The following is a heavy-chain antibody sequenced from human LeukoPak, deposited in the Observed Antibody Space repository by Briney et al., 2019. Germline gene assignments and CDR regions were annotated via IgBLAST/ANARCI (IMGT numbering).Heavy chain of an antibody. J-gene: IGHJ4*02. CDR3: ARVVYDSSGYYRSEPYYFDY. Sequence: GASVNVSCKASGYTFTRYGISWVRQAPGQGLEWMGWISAYNGNTNYAQKLQGRVTMTTDTSTSTAYMELRSLRSDDTAVYYCARVVYDSSGYYRSEPYYFDYWGQGTLVTVSS. V-gene: IGHV1-18*01. CDR1: GYTFTRYG. CDR2: ISAYNGNT. D-gene: IGHD3-22*01.